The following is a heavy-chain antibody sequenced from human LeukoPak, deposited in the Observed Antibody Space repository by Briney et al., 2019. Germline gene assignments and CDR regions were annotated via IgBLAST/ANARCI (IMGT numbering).Heavy chain of an antibody. J-gene: IGHJ4*02. CDR1: GFTFSNAW. CDR3: AKGYYGSGSYGWFDY. D-gene: IGHD3-10*01. Sequence: GGSLRLSCAASGFTFSNAWMSWVRQAPGKGLEWVSTISGSGDRTYYADSVKGRFTISRDNSKNTLFLQMNSLRAEDTAVYYCAKGYYGSGSYGWFDYWGQGTLVTVSS. V-gene: IGHV3-23*01. CDR2: ISGSGDRT.